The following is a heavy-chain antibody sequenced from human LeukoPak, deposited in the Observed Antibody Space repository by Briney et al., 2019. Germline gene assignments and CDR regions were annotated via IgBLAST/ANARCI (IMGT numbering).Heavy chain of an antibody. CDR1: GFTFSTYV. D-gene: IGHD4-17*01. Sequence: GGSLRLSCAASGFTFSTYVMSWVRQAPGKGLEWVSTISGSGSSTYYADSVKGRFAISRDNSKNTLYLQMNSLRAEDTAVYYCASYGDPRYYYYMDVWGKGTTVTVSS. CDR3: ASYGDPRYYYYMDV. CDR2: ISGSGSST. J-gene: IGHJ6*03. V-gene: IGHV3-23*01.